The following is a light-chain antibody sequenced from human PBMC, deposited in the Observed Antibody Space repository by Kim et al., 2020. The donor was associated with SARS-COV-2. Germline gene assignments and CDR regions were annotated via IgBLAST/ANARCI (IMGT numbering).Light chain of an antibody. J-gene: IGLJ3*02. Sequence: SPGQTARITCSGDALPNQYAYWYQHKPGQAPNVVIYKDSERPSGIPERFSGSSSGTTVTLTISGVQAEDEADYYCQSADSSGTSWVFGGGTQLTVL. CDR3: QSADSSGTSWV. CDR2: KDS. V-gene: IGLV3-25*03. CDR1: ALPNQY.